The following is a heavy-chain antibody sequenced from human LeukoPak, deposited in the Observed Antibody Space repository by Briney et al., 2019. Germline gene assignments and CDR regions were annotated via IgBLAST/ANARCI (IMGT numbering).Heavy chain of an antibody. CDR2: IYYSGST. CDR1: GGSISNYY. J-gene: IGHJ6*04. V-gene: IGHV4-59*01. CDR3: ARDNKYQLPRAGYYYNYYGMDV. Sequence: SETLSLTCTVSGGSISNYYWSWIRQPPGKGLEWIGYIYYSGSTNYNPSLTSRVTISVDTSKNQFSLKLSSVTAADTAVYYCARDNKYQLPRAGYYYNYYGMDVWGKGTTVTVSS. D-gene: IGHD2-2*01.